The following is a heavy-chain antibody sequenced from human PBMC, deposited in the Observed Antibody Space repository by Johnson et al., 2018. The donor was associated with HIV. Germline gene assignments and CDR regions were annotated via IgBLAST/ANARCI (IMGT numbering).Heavy chain of an antibody. CDR1: GFTFEDYA. D-gene: IGHD3-10*01. J-gene: IGHJ3*02. V-gene: IGHV3-20*04. CDR3: AKDSDTFYFGSGDGFDI. Sequence: VQLVESGGGVIRPGGSLRLSCAASGFTFEDYAMSWVRQAPGKGLEWVSGINWNGGTTGEADSEKGRFTISRDNAKSSLYLQMNSLRAEDTAFYYCAKDSDTFYFGSGDGFDIWGRGTMVTVSS. CDR2: INWNGGTT.